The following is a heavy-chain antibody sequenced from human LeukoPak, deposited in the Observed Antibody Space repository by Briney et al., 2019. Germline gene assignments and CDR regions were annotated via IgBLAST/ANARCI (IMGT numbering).Heavy chain of an antibody. J-gene: IGHJ6*03. CDR1: GFTFSNAW. CDR2: IKSKTDGGTT. Sequence: GGSLRLSCAASGFTFSNAWMSWVRQAPGQGLEWVGRIKSKTDGGTTDYAAPVKGRFTISRDDSKNTLYLQMNSLKTEDTAVYYCTTGDSSGRMGYYYYYTDVWGKGTTVTVSS. CDR3: TTGDSSGRMGYYYYYTDV. D-gene: IGHD6-19*01. V-gene: IGHV3-15*01.